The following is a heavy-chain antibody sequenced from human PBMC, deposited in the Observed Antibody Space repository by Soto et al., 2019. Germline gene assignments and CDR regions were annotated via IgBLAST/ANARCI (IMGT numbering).Heavy chain of an antibody. Sequence: GGSLRLSCAASGFTFSTIAMAWVRQAPGKGLEWVSSISPSGDYAYFADSVKGRFTMSRDNSKNTVYLQLDSLRVEDTATYYCVKATSGGLLYYGMEVWGQGTTVTVSS. CDR2: ISPSGDYA. CDR1: GFTFSTIA. J-gene: IGHJ6*02. D-gene: IGHD1-26*01. CDR3: VKATSGGLLYYGMEV. V-gene: IGHV3-23*01.